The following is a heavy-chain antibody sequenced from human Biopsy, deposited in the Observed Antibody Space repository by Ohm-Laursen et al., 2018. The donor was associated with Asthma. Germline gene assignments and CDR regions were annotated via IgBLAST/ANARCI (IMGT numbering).Heavy chain of an antibody. V-gene: IGHV3-33*01. J-gene: IGHJ4*02. CDR2: IWDDGRNI. Sequence: SLRLSCTASGFTFSNYGMHWVRQAPGKGLEWVAVIWDDGRNIYYADSVKGRFTISRDNSKDTLFLQMNSLRAEDTAVYYCARKAFATYGVFDYWGQGTLVTVSS. D-gene: IGHD3-10*01. CDR3: ARKAFATYGVFDY. CDR1: GFTFSNYG.